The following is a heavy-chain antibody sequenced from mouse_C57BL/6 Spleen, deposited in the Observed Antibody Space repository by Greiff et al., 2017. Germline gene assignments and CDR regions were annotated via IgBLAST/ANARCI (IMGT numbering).Heavy chain of an antibody. Sequence: QVQLKQPGAELVKPGASVKLSCKASGYTFTSYWMHWVKQRPGQGLEWIGMIHPNSGSTNYNEKFKSKATLTVDKSSSTAYMQLSSLTSADSAVYYCARSDYYGIYLDYWGQGTTLTVSS. CDR1: GYTFTSYW. V-gene: IGHV1-64*01. J-gene: IGHJ2*01. CDR3: ARSDYYGIYLDY. CDR2: IHPNSGST. D-gene: IGHD1-1*01.